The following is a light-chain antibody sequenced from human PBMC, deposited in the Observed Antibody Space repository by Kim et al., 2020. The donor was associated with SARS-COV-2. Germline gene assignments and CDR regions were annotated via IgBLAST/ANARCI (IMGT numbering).Light chain of an antibody. CDR3: QSADSSGTYVV. CDR2: KDS. CDR1: ALPKQY. V-gene: IGLV3-25*03. Sequence: SPGQTARITCSGDALPKQYAYWYQQKPGQAPVLVIYKDSERPSGIPERFSGSSSGTIVTLTISGVQAEDEAVYYCQSADSSGTYVVFGGGTQLTVL. J-gene: IGLJ2*01.